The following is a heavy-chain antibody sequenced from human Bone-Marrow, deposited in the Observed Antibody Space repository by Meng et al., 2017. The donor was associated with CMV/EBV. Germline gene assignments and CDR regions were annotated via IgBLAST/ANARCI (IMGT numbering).Heavy chain of an antibody. Sequence: QVQKKEPGPGLLKPSETLSLTCIVSGASIKNYNWNWVRQPAGQGLEWIGLIQVIGHTVYNPSLKSRVTVSLDASKSQFSLTLNSVTAADTATYYCAGSRPGGGACDYWGQGILVTVSS. CDR2: IQVIGHT. V-gene: IGHV4-4*07. D-gene: IGHD3-16*01. CDR1: GASIKNYN. CDR3: AGSRPGGGACDY. J-gene: IGHJ4*02.